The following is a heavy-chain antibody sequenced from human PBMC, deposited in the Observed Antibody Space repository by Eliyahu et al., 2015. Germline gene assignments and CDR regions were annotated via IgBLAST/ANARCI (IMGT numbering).Heavy chain of an antibody. CDR3: AKDHTIFGVGADAFDI. D-gene: IGHD3-3*01. J-gene: IGHJ3*02. CDR1: GFXFXXSG. V-gene: IGHV3-30*02. CDR2: IRYDGSSK. Sequence: QVQLVESGGGVVHPGGSLRLSCAASGFXFXXSGMNWVRPGPGKGVGGVAYIRYDGSSKLYVDSVKGRFSISRDNSKNTLYLQMNSLKTEDTAVYYCAKDHTIFGVGADAFDIWGLGTLVTISS.